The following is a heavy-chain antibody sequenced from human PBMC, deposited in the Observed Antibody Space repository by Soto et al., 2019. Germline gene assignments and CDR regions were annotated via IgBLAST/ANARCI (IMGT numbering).Heavy chain of an antibody. CDR2: ISYSGTN. CDR3: AREFTGYSYGTGYVY. D-gene: IGHD5-18*01. J-gene: IGHJ4*02. CDR1: GDSITSGDYY. Sequence: QVQLQESGPGLVKPSQTLSLTCIVSGDSITSGDYYWNWIRPRTGQGLEWIGYISYSGTNYYNPSRRTRVTISLDTYSTQYSMKVNSVTAADTSIYYCAREFTGYSYGTGYVYWGQGTLVTVSS. V-gene: IGHV4-30-4*01.